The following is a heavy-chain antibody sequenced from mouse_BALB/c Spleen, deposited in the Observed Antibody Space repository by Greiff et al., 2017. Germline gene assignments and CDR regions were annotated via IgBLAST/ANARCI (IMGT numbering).Heavy chain of an antibody. Sequence: EVKVVESGGGLVKPGGSLKLSCAASGFAFSSYDMSWVRQTPEKRLEWVAYISSGGGSTYYPDTVKGRFTISRDNAKNTLYLQMSSLKSEDTAMYYCARRLRGFAYWGQGTLVTVSA. CDR3: ARRLRGFAY. J-gene: IGHJ3*01. D-gene: IGHD2-4*01. V-gene: IGHV5-12-1*01. CDR1: GFAFSSYD. CDR2: ISSGGGST.